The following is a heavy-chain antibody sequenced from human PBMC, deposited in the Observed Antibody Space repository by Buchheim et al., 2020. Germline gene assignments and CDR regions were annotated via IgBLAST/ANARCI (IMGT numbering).Heavy chain of an antibody. V-gene: IGHV3-30-3*01. D-gene: IGHD5-18*01. Sequence: QVQLVESGGGVVQPGRSLRLSCAASGFTFSSYAMHWVRQAPGKGLEWVAVISYDGSNKYYADSVKGRFTISRDNSKNTLYLQMNSRRAEDTAMYYCARDRVRLWLQEYSSYYCYYGMDVWGQGTT. CDR1: GFTFSSYA. CDR2: ISYDGSNK. J-gene: IGHJ6*02. CDR3: ARDRVRLWLQEYSSYYCYYGMDV.